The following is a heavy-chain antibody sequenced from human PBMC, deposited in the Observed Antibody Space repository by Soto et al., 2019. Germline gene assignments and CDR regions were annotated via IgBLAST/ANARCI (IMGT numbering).Heavy chain of an antibody. J-gene: IGHJ6*02. V-gene: IGHV3-33*01. D-gene: IGHD3-16*01. CDR2: IWYDGSNK. CDR3: AREWSRPHYLHSAGEGMDV. CDR1: GFTFSSYG. Sequence: GGSLRLSCAASGFTFSSYGMHWVRQAPGKGLEWVAVIWYDGSNKYYADSVKGRFTISRDNSKNTLYLQMNSLRAEDTAVYYCAREWSRPHYLHSAGEGMDVWGQGTTVTVSS.